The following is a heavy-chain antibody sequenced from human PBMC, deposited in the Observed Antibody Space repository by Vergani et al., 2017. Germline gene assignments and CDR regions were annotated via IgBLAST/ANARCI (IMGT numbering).Heavy chain of an antibody. Sequence: ESGGDFVQPGGSLRLSCTTSGFILSNYWMHWVRQTPGRGLEWVSHINSDGSVINYAQSVRGRFTISRDKAKKTLYLQMNNLRADDTAVYYCGSAITDAFNSHLGQGTLVTVSS. D-gene: IGHD5-24*01. CDR3: GSAITDAFNSH. CDR2: INSDGSVI. CDR1: GFILSNYW. J-gene: IGHJ4*02. V-gene: IGHV3-74*01.